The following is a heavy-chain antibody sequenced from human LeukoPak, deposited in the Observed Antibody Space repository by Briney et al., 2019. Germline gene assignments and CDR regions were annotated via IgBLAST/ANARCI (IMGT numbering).Heavy chain of an antibody. CDR1: GGSISSGGYY. CDR3: ATLMGYSYGYGFDY. V-gene: IGHV4-39*07. CDR2: IYHSGST. D-gene: IGHD5-18*01. J-gene: IGHJ4*02. Sequence: SETLSLTCVVSGGSISSGGYYWSWIRQPPGKGLEWIGSIYHSGSTYYNPSLKSRVTISVDTSKNQFSLKLSSVTAADTAVYYCATLMGYSYGYGFDYWGQGTLVTVSS.